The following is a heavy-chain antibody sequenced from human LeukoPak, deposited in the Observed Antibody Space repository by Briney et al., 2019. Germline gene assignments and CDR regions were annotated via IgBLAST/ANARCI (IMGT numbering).Heavy chain of an antibody. CDR2: IYYSGST. CDR3: AGAAGQRYYYYYGMDV. V-gene: IGHV4-59*08. Sequence: SETLSLTCTVPGGSISSYYWSWIRQPPGKGLEWIGYIYYSGSTNYNPSLKSRVTISVDTSKNQFSLKLSSVTAADTAVYYCAGAAGQRYYYYYGMDVWGQGTMVTVSS. D-gene: IGHD6-13*01. CDR1: GGSISSYY. J-gene: IGHJ6*02.